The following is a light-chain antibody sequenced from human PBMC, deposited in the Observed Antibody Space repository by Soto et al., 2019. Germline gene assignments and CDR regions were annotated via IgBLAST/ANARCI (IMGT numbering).Light chain of an antibody. CDR3: QQRYNWPPLT. Sequence: EIVLTQSPATLSLSPGERATLSCRASQSVSSYFSWYQQKTAQAPRRLIYYASTRATGIPARFSGSGSGTAFSLPISSLEPEDFAAFYCQQRYNWPPLTFGGGTKVEIK. V-gene: IGKV3-11*01. J-gene: IGKJ4*01. CDR1: QSVSSY. CDR2: YAS.